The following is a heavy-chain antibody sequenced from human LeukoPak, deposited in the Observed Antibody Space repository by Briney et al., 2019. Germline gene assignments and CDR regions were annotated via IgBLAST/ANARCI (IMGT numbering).Heavy chain of an antibody. CDR2: ISSSSSTI. V-gene: IGHV3-48*01. D-gene: IGHD3-3*01. Sequence: GGSLRLSCAASGFTFSSYSMNWVRQAPGKGLEWVSYISSSSSTIYYADSVEGRFTISRDNAKNSLYLQMNSLRAEDTAVYYCARVEHTIFGDYYYYMDVWGKGTTVTVSS. CDR1: GFTFSSYS. J-gene: IGHJ6*03. CDR3: ARVEHTIFGDYYYYMDV.